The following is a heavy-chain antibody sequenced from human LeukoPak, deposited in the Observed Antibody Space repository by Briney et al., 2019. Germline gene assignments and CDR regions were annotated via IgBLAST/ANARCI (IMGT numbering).Heavy chain of an antibody. V-gene: IGHV3-74*01. Sequence: PGGSLRLSCAASEFTFSSYWMHWVRQAPGKGLVWVSRINSDGSSSRYADSVKGRFTISRDNAKNTLYLQMHSLTAEYTAVYYCARDYDSIFDYWGQGSLVTVSS. D-gene: IGHD3-3*01. J-gene: IGHJ4*02. CDR3: ARDYDSIFDY. CDR2: INSDGSSS. CDR1: EFTFSSYW.